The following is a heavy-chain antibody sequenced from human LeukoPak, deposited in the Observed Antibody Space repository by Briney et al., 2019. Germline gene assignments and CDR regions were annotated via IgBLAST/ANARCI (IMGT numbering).Heavy chain of an antibody. Sequence: PSQTLSLTCTVSGGSISSGDRYWSWIRDSPGKGLEWIGYIYSTGNTYYNPSLKSRVIISVDTSKNQFSLELNSVTAVDTAVYYCARDSYSYGYGGFDYWGQGILVTVSS. CDR1: GGSISSGDRY. J-gene: IGHJ4*02. V-gene: IGHV4-30-4*01. D-gene: IGHD5-18*01. CDR2: IYSTGNT. CDR3: ARDSYSYGYGGFDY.